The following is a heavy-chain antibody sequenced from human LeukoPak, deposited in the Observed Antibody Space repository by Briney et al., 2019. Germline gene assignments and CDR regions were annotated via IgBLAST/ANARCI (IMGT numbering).Heavy chain of an antibody. CDR2: ISSDGSRV. CDR3: ARDLLGWELHYFDY. CDR1: GFTFSDYW. J-gene: IGHJ4*02. Sequence: PGGSLRLSCAASGFTFSDYWMHWVRQAPGKRLVWVSRISSDGSRVTYADSVKGRFTISRDNAKNTLYLQMNSLRAEDTAVYYCARDLLGWELHYFDYWGQGTLVTVSS. V-gene: IGHV3-74*01. D-gene: IGHD1-26*01.